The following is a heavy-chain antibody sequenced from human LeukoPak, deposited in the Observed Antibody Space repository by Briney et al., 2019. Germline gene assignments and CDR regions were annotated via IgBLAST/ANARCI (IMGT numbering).Heavy chain of an antibody. D-gene: IGHD6-13*01. CDR3: ARVAYSSTWYIDY. V-gene: IGHV3-74*01. Sequence: GGSLRLSCAASGSTFSSYWMHWVRQAPGKGLVWVSRINSDGSSTTYADSVKGRFTISRDNAKNTLYLQMNSLRGEDTAVYYCARVAYSSTWYIDYWGQGTLVTVSS. CDR1: GSTFSSYW. J-gene: IGHJ4*02. CDR2: INSDGSST.